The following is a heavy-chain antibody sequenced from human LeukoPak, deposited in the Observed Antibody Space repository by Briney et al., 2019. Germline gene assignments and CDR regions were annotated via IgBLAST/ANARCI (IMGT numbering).Heavy chain of an antibody. D-gene: IGHD1-26*01. CDR3: ARDPGGGMGGLAFTLGY. Sequence: ASVKVSCKASGGTFSSYAISWVRQAPGQGLEWMGGIIPIFGTANYAQKFQGRVTITADESTSTAYMELSSLRSEDTAVYYCARDPGGGMGGLAFTLGYWGQGTLVTASS. CDR2: IIPIFGTA. V-gene: IGHV1-69*13. J-gene: IGHJ4*02. CDR1: GGTFSSYA.